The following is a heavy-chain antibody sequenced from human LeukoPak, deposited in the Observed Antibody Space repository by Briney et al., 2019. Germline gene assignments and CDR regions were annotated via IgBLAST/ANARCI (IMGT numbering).Heavy chain of an antibody. CDR3: ARGDPRGYCSSTSCYQNWVDP. D-gene: IGHD2-2*01. V-gene: IGHV4-34*01. J-gene: IGHJ5*02. CDR2: INHSGST. CDR1: GGSFSGYY. Sequence: SETLSLTCAVYGGSFSGYYWSWIRQPPGKGLEWIGEINHSGSTNYNPSLKSRVTISVDTSKNQFSLKLSSVTAADTAVYYCARGDPRGYCSSTSCYQNWVDPWGQGTLVTVSS.